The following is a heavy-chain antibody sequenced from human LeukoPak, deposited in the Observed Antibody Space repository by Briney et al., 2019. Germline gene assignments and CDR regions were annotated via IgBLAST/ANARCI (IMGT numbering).Heavy chain of an antibody. J-gene: IGHJ4*02. D-gene: IGHD6-19*01. Sequence: SETLSLTCTVSGGSISSYYWSWIRQPPGRGLEWIGYIYYSGSTNYNPSLKSRVTISVDTSKNQFSLKLSSVTAADTAVYYCARVQVDSSGWYHFDYWGQGTLVTVSS. CDR1: GGSISSYY. CDR3: ARVQVDSSGWYHFDY. CDR2: IYYSGST. V-gene: IGHV4-59*08.